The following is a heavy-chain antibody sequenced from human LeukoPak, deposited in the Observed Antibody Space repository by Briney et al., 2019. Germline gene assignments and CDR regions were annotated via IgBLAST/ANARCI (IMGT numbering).Heavy chain of an antibody. D-gene: IGHD3-9*01. CDR1: GFTFSSYA. V-gene: IGHV3-23*01. J-gene: IGHJ4*02. Sequence: GGSLRLSCATSGFTFSSYAMSWVRQAPGKGLEWVSGIGASGGSTYYADSVRGRFTISRDNSKNTLYLQMNSLRTEDTAVYYCAKAEGYDILTGLDYWGQGTLVTVSS. CDR3: AKAEGYDILTGLDY. CDR2: IGASGGST.